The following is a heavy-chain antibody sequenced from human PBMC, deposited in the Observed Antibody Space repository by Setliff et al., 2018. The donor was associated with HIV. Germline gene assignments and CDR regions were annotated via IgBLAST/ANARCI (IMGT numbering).Heavy chain of an antibody. CDR2: IYQTGNT. D-gene: IGHD3-22*01. Sequence: SETLSLTCSVSGYSINNGDYWGWIRQPPGKGLEWVATIYQTGNTYYSPSLKSRVTVSMDMSRNQFSVKLNSATAADTAVYYCARQAWHYDRDGYFIDYWGQGMLVTVSS. CDR3: ARQAWHYDRDGYFIDY. V-gene: IGHV4-38-2*02. J-gene: IGHJ4*02. CDR1: GYSINNGDY.